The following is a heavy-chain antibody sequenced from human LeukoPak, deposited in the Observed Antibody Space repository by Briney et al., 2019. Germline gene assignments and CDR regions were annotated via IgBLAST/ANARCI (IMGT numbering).Heavy chain of an antibody. J-gene: IGHJ5*02. CDR3: ARRPTVTTPLTA. D-gene: IGHD4-17*01. CDR2: ISGTSTYT. CDR1: GFTFSDYY. V-gene: IGHV3-11*03. Sequence: GGSLRLSCAASGFTFSDYYMTWIRQAPGKGLEWVSDISGTSTYTNYADSVKGRFTISRDNAKNSLYLQMNSLRAEDTAVYYCARRPTVTTPLTAWGQGTLVTVSS.